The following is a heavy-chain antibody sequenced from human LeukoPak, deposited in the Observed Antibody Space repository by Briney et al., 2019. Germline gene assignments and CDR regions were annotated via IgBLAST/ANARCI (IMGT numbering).Heavy chain of an antibody. Sequence: PSETLSLTCTASGGSISIGDYFWRWIRKPPGRGLEWIGYIYYSGSTYYNPSLKNRVTISVDTSKNQVSLKLSSVTAADTAVYYCARVMGTSWFDPWGQGTLVTVSS. CDR3: ARVMGTSWFDP. D-gene: IGHD7-27*01. CDR2: IYYSGST. V-gene: IGHV4-30-4*01. CDR1: GGSISIGDYF. J-gene: IGHJ5*02.